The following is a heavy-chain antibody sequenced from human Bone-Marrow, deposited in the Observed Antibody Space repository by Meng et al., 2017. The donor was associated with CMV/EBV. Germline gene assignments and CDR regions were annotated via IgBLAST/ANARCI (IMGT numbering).Heavy chain of an antibody. J-gene: IGHJ5*02. CDR3: ATVGGTESNWFDP. D-gene: IGHD1-1*01. CDR2: IYPGDSDT. V-gene: IGHV5-51*01. CDR1: GYRFTSYW. Sequence: GESLKISCKGSGYRFTSYWIGWVRQMPGKGLEWIGVIYPGDSDTRYSPSFQGQVTISADKSISIAYLQWSSLKASDTAMYYCATVGGTESNWFDPWGQGTLVTVSS.